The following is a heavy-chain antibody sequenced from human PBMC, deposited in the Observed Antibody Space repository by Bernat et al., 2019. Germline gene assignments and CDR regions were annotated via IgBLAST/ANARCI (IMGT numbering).Heavy chain of an antibody. V-gene: IGHV3-23*01. CDR2: IGGGGGDI. CDR3: AKDMRGYYRPSDY. CDR1: GFTFSFYA. Sequence: EVQLSESGGGLVQPGGSLRLSCEVSGFTFSFYAMNWVRQAPGKGLVWVSSIGGGGGDIYYPDSVRGRFTISRDNSKNTLYLQMNSLRAEDTAIYYCAKDMRGYYRPSDYWGQGTLVTVSS. J-gene: IGHJ4*02. D-gene: IGHD3-22*01.